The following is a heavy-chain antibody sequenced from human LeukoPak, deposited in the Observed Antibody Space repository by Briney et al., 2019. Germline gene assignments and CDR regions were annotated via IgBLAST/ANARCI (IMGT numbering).Heavy chain of an antibody. CDR1: GYTFTSYA. CDR2: INAGNGNT. J-gene: IGHJ4*02. D-gene: IGHD3-3*01. V-gene: IGHV1-3*01. CDR3: ARELSYYDFWSGYYAPYFDY. Sequence: ASVKVSCKASGYTFTSYAMHWVRQAPGQRLEWMGWINAGNGNTKYSQKFQGRVTITRDTSASTAYMELSSLRSEDMAVYYCARELSYYDFWSGYYAPYFDYWGQGTLVTVSS.